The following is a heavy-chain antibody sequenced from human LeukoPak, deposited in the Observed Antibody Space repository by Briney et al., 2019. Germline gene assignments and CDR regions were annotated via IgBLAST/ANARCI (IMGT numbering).Heavy chain of an antibody. V-gene: IGHV3-66*01. CDR2: IYSGGST. D-gene: IGHD3-22*01. CDR1: GFTVSSNY. Sequence: PGGSLRLSCAASGFTVSSNYMSWVRQAPGKGLEWVSVIYSGGSTYYADSVKGRFTISRDNSKNTLYLQMNSLRAEDTAVYYCASSFYYYDSSGYYYDFDYWGQGTLVTVSS. J-gene: IGHJ4*02. CDR3: ASSFYYYDSSGYYYDFDY.